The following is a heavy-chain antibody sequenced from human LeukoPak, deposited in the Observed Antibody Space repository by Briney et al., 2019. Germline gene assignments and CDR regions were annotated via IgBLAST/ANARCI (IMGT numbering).Heavy chain of an antibody. Sequence: GESLKISCKGSGYSFTSYWIGWVRQMPGKGLEWMGIIYPGDSDTRYSPSFQGQVTISADKSISTAYLQWSSLKASDTAMYYCARGGYYYDSSGYYDAFDIWDQGTMVTVSS. V-gene: IGHV5-51*01. CDR3: ARGGYYYDSSGYYDAFDI. CDR2: IYPGDSDT. J-gene: IGHJ3*02. D-gene: IGHD3-22*01. CDR1: GYSFTSYW.